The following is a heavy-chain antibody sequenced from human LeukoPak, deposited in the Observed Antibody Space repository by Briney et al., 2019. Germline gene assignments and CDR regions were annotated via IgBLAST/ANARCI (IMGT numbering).Heavy chain of an antibody. V-gene: IGHV4-59*01. CDR2: IYYSGST. CDR3: ARGAGKIAVAGIYYYYYYGMDV. CDR1: GGSISSYY. D-gene: IGHD6-19*01. Sequence: PSETLSLTCTVSGGSISSYYWSWIRQPPGKGLEWIGYIYYSGSTNYNPSLKSRVTISVDTSKNQFSLKLSSVTAADTAVYYCARGAGKIAVAGIYYYYYYGMDVWGQGTTVTVSS. J-gene: IGHJ6*02.